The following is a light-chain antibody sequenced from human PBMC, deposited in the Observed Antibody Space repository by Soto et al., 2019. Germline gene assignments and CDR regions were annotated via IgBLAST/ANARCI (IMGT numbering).Light chain of an antibody. V-gene: IGKV3-11*01. CDR2: DAS. Sequence: EIVLTQSPATLSLSPGERATLSCRASQSVSNFLACYQHKPGQAPRLLIYDASNRATGIPVRFSGSGSGTDFTLTISSLEPEDFGLYYCQQRSDWFTFGQGTRLEVK. CDR1: QSVSNF. J-gene: IGKJ5*01. CDR3: QQRSDWFT.